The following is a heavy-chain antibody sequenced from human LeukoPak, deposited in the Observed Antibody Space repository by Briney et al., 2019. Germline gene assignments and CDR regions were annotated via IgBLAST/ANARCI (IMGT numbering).Heavy chain of an antibody. CDR1: GGSISNYY. CDR2: ILSTGNT. D-gene: IGHD4-23*01. CDR3: ARDYGGSGAFDI. V-gene: IGHV4-59*01. J-gene: IGHJ3*02. Sequence: SETLSLTCTVSGGSISNYYWSWSRQPPGKGLEWIGYILSTGNTNYNPSLKSRVTISVDTSQNQFSLRLTSVTAADTAVYYCARDYGGSGAFDIWAQGTMVTVSS.